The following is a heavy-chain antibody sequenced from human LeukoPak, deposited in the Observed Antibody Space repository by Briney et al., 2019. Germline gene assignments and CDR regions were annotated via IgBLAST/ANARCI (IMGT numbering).Heavy chain of an antibody. V-gene: IGHV3-23*01. J-gene: IGHJ4*02. Sequence: PGGSLRLSCAVSGITLSNYGMSWVRQAPGKGLEWVSGISGSGIATYHADSVKGRFTISRDNSKNTLYVQMNSLRAEDTAVYYCAKAPSGSFQGYFDYWGQGTLVTVSS. D-gene: IGHD1-26*01. CDR3: AKAPSGSFQGYFDY. CDR2: ISGSGIAT. CDR1: GITLSNYG.